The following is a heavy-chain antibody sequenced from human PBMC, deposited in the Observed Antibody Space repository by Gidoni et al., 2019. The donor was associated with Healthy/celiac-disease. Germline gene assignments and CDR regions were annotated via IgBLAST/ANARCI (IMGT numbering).Heavy chain of an antibody. V-gene: IGHV3-30*01. CDR2: ISYDGSNK. CDR1: GFTFSSYA. D-gene: IGHD6-19*01. Sequence: QVQLVESGGGVVQPGRSLRLSCAASGFTFSSYAMHWVRQAPGKGLEWGAVISYDGSNKYYADSVKGRFTISRDNSKNTLYLQMNSLRAEDTAVYYCARAERAVAGKAPDWFDPWGQGTLVTVSS. CDR3: ARAERAVAGKAPDWFDP. J-gene: IGHJ5*02.